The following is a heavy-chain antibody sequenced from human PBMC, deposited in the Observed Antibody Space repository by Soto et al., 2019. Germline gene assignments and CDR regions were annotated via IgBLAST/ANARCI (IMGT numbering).Heavy chain of an antibody. V-gene: IGHV4-31*03. CDR3: ARVESASWLDH. D-gene: IGHD2-2*01. CDR2: IYYSGDT. Sequence: QVQLQESGPGLVKPSQTLSLTCTVSGGSINSGAHYWSWVRQHPGKGLEWTGYIYYSGDTQYNPSLKSRVTISLDTSNNQFSLKLNSVTAADTAVYYCARVESASWLDHWGQGTLVTVSS. J-gene: IGHJ4*02. CDR1: GGSINSGAHY.